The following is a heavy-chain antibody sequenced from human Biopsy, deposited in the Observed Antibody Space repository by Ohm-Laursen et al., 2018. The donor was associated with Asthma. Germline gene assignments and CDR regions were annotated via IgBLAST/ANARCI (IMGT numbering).Heavy chain of an antibody. CDR1: GFTFRSYG. CDR2: IKQDGSEK. CDR3: ARGDSSNWSHYYFDY. D-gene: IGHD3-22*01. J-gene: IGHJ4*02. Sequence: SLRLSCAASGFTFRSYGMHWVRQAPGNGLEWVANIKQDGSEKYYVDSVKGRFTISRDNAKNSLYLQMNSLRAEDTAVYYCARGDSSNWSHYYFDYWGQGTLVTVSS. V-gene: IGHV3-7*03.